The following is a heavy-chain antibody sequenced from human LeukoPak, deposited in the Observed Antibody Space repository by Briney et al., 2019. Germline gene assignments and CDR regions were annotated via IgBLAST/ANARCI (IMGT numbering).Heavy chain of an antibody. J-gene: IGHJ4*02. D-gene: IGHD4-11*01. Sequence: GESLKISCKCSGYSFTSYWIGWVRQMPGKGLEWMGIIYPGDSDTRYSPSFQGQVHISVDKSISTAYLQWSSLKASDTAMYFCARLDPHDYTNFYPPVVDYWGQGTLVTVSS. CDR1: GYSFTSYW. CDR3: ARLDPHDYTNFYPPVVDY. V-gene: IGHV5-51*01. CDR2: IYPGDSDT.